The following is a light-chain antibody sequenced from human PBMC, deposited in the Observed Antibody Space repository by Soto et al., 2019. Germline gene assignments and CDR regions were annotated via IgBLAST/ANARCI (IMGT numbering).Light chain of an antibody. V-gene: IGLV2-8*01. CDR3: QSYDNSLSGSGV. CDR2: EVT. J-gene: IGLJ3*02. CDR1: SSDIGGYDF. Sequence: QSALTQPPSASGSPGQSVTISCTGSSSDIGGYDFVSWYQQHPGKVPKLLIYEVTKRPSGVPDRFSGSKSGNTASLTVSGLQADDEADYYCQSYDNSLSGSGVFGGGTKLTVL.